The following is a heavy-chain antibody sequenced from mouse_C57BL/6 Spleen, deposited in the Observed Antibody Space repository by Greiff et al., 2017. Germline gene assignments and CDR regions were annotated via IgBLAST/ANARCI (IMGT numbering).Heavy chain of an antibody. D-gene: IGHD2-2*01. CDR3: AREGYGYDNDYFDY. Sequence: EVQLQESGPGLVKPSQSLSLTCSVTGYSITSGYYWNWIRQFPGNKLEWMGYISYDGSNNYNPSLKNRISITRDTSKNQFFLKLNSVTTEDTATYYCAREGYGYDNDYFDYWGQGTTLTVSS. J-gene: IGHJ2*01. CDR1: GYSITSGYY. V-gene: IGHV3-6*01. CDR2: ISYDGSN.